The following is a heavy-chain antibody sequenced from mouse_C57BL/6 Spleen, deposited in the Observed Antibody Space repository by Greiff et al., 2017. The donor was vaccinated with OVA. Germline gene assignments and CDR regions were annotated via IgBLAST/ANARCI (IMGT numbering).Heavy chain of an antibody. D-gene: IGHD1-1*01. V-gene: IGHV1-64*01. Sequence: QVQLQQPGAELVKPGASVKLSCKASGYTFTSYWMHWVKQRPGQGLEWIGMIHPNSGSTNYNEKFKSKATLTVDKSSSTAYMQLSSLTSEDSAVYYCAMLLLNWYFDVWGTGTTVTVSS. J-gene: IGHJ1*03. CDR1: GYTFTSYW. CDR3: AMLLLNWYFDV. CDR2: IHPNSGST.